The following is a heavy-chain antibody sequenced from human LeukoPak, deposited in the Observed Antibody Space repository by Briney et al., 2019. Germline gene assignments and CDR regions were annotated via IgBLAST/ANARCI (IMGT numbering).Heavy chain of an antibody. D-gene: IGHD4-11*01. CDR3: ARSVSTDWFDP. J-gene: IGHJ5*02. V-gene: IGHV1-46*01. CDR1: GYTFTSYY. Sequence: ASVKVSCKASGYTFTSYYMHWVRQAPGQGLEWMGIINPSGGSTSYAQKFQGRVTMTTDTSTSTAYMELRSLRSDDTAVYYCARSVSTDWFDPWGQGTLVTVSS. CDR2: INPSGGST.